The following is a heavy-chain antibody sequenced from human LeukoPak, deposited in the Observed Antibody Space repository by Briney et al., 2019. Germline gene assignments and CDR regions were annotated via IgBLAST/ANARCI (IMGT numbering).Heavy chain of an antibody. Sequence: GSLRLSCAASGFTVSSNYMGWVRQAPGKGLEWVSVIYSGGSTYYADSVKGRFTISRDNSKNTLYLQMNSLRAEDTAVYYCARDSPKGAFAYWGQGTLVTVSS. CDR2: IYSGGST. CDR3: ARDSPKGAFAY. V-gene: IGHV3-66*01. CDR1: GFTVSSNY. J-gene: IGHJ4*02.